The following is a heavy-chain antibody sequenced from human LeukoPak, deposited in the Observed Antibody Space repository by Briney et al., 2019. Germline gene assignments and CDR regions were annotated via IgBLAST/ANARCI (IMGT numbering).Heavy chain of an antibody. CDR3: ARGLDAAAGLANFDY. CDR1: GYTFSHFG. CDR2: ISGYNGNT. Sequence: ASVKVSCKSSGYTFSHFGVNWVRQAPGQGLEWMGWISGYNGNTNYAQKFQGRLTISTDPATSTVYMELSSLTSDDAAMYYCARGLDAAAGLANFDYWGQGTQVTVSS. D-gene: IGHD6-25*01. J-gene: IGHJ4*02. V-gene: IGHV1-18*01.